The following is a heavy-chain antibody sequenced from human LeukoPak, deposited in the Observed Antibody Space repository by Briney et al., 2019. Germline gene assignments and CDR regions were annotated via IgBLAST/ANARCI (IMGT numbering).Heavy chain of an antibody. D-gene: IGHD3-22*01. J-gene: IGHJ4*02. CDR2: IKQDGSEK. Sequence: GGSLRLSCAASGFTFSSYWMSWVRQAPGKGLEWVANIKQDGSEKYYVDSVKGRFTISRDNAKNSLYLQMNSLRAEDTAVYYCARDRDPYYYDSSGCLDYWGQGTLVTVSS. CDR3: ARDRDPYYYDSSGCLDY. V-gene: IGHV3-7*01. CDR1: GFTFSSYW.